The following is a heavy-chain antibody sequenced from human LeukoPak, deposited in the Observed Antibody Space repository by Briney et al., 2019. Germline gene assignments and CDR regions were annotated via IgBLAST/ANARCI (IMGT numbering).Heavy chain of an antibody. Sequence: GESLKISCKGSGYSFTSYWIGWVRQMPGKGLEWMGIIYPGDSDTRYSPSFQGQVTISADKSISTAYLQWSSLKASDTATYYCARSHKQYYDFWSGYPRIWGQGTMVTVSS. V-gene: IGHV5-51*01. D-gene: IGHD3-3*01. CDR2: IYPGDSDT. CDR1: GYSFTSYW. J-gene: IGHJ3*02. CDR3: ARSHKQYYDFWSGYPRI.